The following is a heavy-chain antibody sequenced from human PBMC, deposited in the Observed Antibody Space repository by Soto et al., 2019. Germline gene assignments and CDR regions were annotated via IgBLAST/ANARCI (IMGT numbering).Heavy chain of an antibody. V-gene: IGHV1-69*12. Sequence: QVQLVQSGGEVKKPGSSVKVSCAASGGTFSSYAISWVRQAPGQRLEWMGLIVPMFGTTNSTQKFQGRLTFPADESSSTAHMELSSLTSEDTAVSYGARDQIPDRHYNYYGMDVWGQGTTVIVSP. CDR2: IVPMFGTT. CDR1: GGTFSSYA. D-gene: IGHD3-16*02. CDR3: ARDQIPDRHYNYYGMDV. J-gene: IGHJ6*01.